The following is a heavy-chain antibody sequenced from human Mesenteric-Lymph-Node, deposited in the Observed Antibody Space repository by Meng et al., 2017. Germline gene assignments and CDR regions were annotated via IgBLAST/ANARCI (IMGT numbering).Heavy chain of an antibody. CDR3: ARDRVIVIPVFAFDI. V-gene: IGHV3-30*01. D-gene: IGHD3-16*02. J-gene: IGHJ3*02. Sequence: GESLKISCAASGFTFSSYAMHWVRQAPGKGLEWVAVISYDGSNKYYADSVKGRFTISRDNSKNTLYLQMNSLRAEDTAVYYCARDRVIVIPVFAFDIWGQGTMVTVSS. CDR2: ISYDGSNK. CDR1: GFTFSSYA.